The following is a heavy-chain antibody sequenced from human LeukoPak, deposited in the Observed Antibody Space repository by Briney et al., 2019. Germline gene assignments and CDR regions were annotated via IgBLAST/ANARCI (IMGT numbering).Heavy chain of an antibody. CDR3: ARALDYYYYMDV. CDR1: GFTIRTYW. Sequence: GGSLRLSCAASGFTIRTYWMHWVRQAPGKGREWVSRINSDGSTTEYADSVKGRFTISRDNAKNSLYLQMNSLRAEDTAVYYCARALDYYYYMDVWGKGTTVTVSS. V-gene: IGHV3-74*01. J-gene: IGHJ6*03. CDR2: INSDGSTT.